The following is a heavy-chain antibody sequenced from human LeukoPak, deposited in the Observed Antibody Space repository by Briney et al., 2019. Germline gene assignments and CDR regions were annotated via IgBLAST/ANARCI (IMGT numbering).Heavy chain of an antibody. V-gene: IGHV1-69*05. CDR2: IIPIFGTA. Sequence: SVKVSCKASGGTFSSYAISWVRQAPGQGLEWMGRIIPIFGTANYAQKFQGRVTITTDESTSTAYMELSSLRSEDTAVYYCAGALNYYDSSGYYWGYYFDYWGQGTLVTVSS. J-gene: IGHJ4*02. CDR3: AGALNYYDSSGYYWGYYFDY. D-gene: IGHD3-22*01. CDR1: GGTFSSYA.